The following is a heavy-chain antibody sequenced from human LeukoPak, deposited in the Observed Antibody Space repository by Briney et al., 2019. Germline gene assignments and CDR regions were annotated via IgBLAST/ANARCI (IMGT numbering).Heavy chain of an antibody. D-gene: IGHD4-17*01. CDR3: AKSWGLGRNGDYVGDSFDY. V-gene: IGHV3-30*18. J-gene: IGHJ4*02. CDR1: GFTFSSSG. Sequence: GGSLRLSCAASGFTFSSSGMHWVRQAPGKGLEWVAVISYDGSNKYYADSVKGRFTISRDNSKNTLYLQMNSLRAEDTAVYYCAKSWGLGRNGDYVGDSFDYWGQGTLVTVSS. CDR2: ISYDGSNK.